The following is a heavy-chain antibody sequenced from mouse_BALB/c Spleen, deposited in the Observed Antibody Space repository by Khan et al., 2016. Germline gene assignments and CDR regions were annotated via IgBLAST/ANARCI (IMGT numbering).Heavy chain of an antibody. Sequence: MQLEESGAELVKPGASVKLSCTAAGFNIKDTYMHWVKLRSEQGLEWIGRIDPANGNTKYDPKFQGKATITADTSSNTAYLQLSSLTSEDTADYYCARMDYWGQGTSVTVSS. V-gene: IGHV14-3*02. J-gene: IGHJ4*01. CDR3: ARMDY. CDR2: IDPANGNT. CDR1: GFNIKDTY.